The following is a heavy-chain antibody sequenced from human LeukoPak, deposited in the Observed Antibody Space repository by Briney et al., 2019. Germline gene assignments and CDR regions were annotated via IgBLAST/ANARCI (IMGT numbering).Heavy chain of an antibody. CDR1: GFTFSNYW. Sequence: GGSLRLSCAASGFTFSNYWMHWVRQTPGKGLVWVSRINSDASVTTYADSVKGRFTISRDNAKNSLYLQMSSLRAEDTALYYCARDWFTRLGELSPDRAFDYWGQGTLVTVSS. J-gene: IGHJ4*02. CDR2: INSDASVT. CDR3: ARDWFTRLGELSPDRAFDY. D-gene: IGHD3-16*02. V-gene: IGHV3-74*01.